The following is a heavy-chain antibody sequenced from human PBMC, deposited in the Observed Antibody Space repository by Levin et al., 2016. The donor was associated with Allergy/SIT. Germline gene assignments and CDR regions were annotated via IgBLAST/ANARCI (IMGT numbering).Heavy chain of an antibody. J-gene: IGHJ6*02. Sequence: VRQAPGKGLEWVSSISRSSSYIYYADSVKGRFTISRDNAKNSLYLQMNSLRAEDTAVYFCARTDLTPATSYYYHGMDVWGQGTTVTVSS. V-gene: IGHV3-21*01. D-gene: IGHD4-17*01. CDR3: ARTDLTPATSYYYHGMDV. CDR2: ISRSSSYI.